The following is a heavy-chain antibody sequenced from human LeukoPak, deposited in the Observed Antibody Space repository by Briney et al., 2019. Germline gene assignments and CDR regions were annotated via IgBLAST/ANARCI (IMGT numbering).Heavy chain of an antibody. J-gene: IGHJ3*02. Sequence: GRSLTLSCAASGFTFSSYGMHWVRQAPRKGLEWVAVIWYDGSNKYYADSVKGRFTISRDNSKNTLYLQMNSLRAEDTAVYYCARDKSNPGPVVVITSRAADAFDIWGQGTMVTVSS. CDR1: GFTFSSYG. CDR2: IWYDGSNK. CDR3: ARDKSNPGPVVVITSRAADAFDI. D-gene: IGHD3-22*01. V-gene: IGHV3-33*01.